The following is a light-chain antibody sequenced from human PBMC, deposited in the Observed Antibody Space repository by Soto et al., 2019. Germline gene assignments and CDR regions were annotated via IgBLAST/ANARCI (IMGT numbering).Light chain of an antibody. Sequence: IVMTQSPATLSVSPGERATLSCRASQSVSSDFAWYQQKPGQAPRLLIYGASSRATGIPARFSGSGSGTEFTLTISSLQSEDFAVYYCQQRSNWPLTFGQGTRLEIK. CDR3: QQRSNWPLT. J-gene: IGKJ5*01. V-gene: IGKV3-15*01. CDR1: QSVSSD. CDR2: GAS.